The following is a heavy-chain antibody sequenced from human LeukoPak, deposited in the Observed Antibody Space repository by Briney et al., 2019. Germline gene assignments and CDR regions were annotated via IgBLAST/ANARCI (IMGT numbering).Heavy chain of an antibody. CDR1: GGSVSSGNYY. CDR3: ARRAGGYYPFDH. J-gene: IGHJ4*02. V-gene: IGHV4-39*01. Sequence: PSETLSLTCTLSGGSVSSGNYYWSWIRQPPGKGLEWIGSIHYSGSTYYNPSLKSRVTISVDTSKNQFSLNLSSVTAADTAVYYCARRAGGYYPFDHWGQGTLVTVSS. D-gene: IGHD3-22*01. CDR2: IHYSGST.